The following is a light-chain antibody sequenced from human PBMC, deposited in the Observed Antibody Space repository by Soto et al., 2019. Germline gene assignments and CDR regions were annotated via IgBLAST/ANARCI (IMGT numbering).Light chain of an antibody. CDR2: DTS. J-gene: IGKJ1*01. CDR3: QHRSNSPPTWT. Sequence: EIVLTQSPATLSLSPGDRATLSCRASQRIGTYLAWYQQKAGQAPSLLIYDTSNRANGIPTRFSGSGSGTDFTLTISSLEPEDFAVYFCQHRSNSPPTWTFGQGTKVEIK. V-gene: IGKV3-11*01. CDR1: QRIGTY.